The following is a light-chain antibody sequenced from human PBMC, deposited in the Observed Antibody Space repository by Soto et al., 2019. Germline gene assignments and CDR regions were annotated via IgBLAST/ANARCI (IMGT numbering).Light chain of an antibody. CDR2: EVS. CDR3: SLYTSENAYV. CDR1: STDFVSYNR. V-gene: IGLV2-18*01. Sequence: QSALTQPPSVSGSPGQSVIICCTGTSTDFVSYNRVSWYQQPPGTAPKLMIYEVSKRPSGVPDRFSGSKSGNTASLTISGLQAADEADYYCSLYTSENAYVFGTGTKVTVL. J-gene: IGLJ1*01.